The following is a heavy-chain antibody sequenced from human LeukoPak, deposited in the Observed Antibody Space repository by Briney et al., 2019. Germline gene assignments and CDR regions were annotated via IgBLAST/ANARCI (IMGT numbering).Heavy chain of an antibody. Sequence: GGSLRLSCAASEFTFSSYAMSWVRQAPGMGLAWVSSISGSGGRTYYADSVKGRFTISRDNSKNTLYLQMNSLRAEDTAVYYCAKGQASSGGAFDIWGQGTMVTVSS. CDR1: EFTFSSYA. V-gene: IGHV3-23*01. D-gene: IGHD6-19*01. J-gene: IGHJ3*02. CDR2: ISGSGGRT. CDR3: AKGQASSGGAFDI.